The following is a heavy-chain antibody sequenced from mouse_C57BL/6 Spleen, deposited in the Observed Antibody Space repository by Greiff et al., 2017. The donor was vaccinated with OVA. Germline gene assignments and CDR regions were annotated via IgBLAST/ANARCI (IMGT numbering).Heavy chain of an antibody. Sequence: VQLQQSGPELVKPGASVKISCKASGYAFSSSWMNWVKQRPGTGLEWIGRIYPGDGDTNYNGKFKGKATLTADKSSSTAYMQLSSLTSEDSAVYFCARSGVHYYGSSYDYYAMDYWGQGTSVTVSS. CDR1: GYAFSSSW. CDR3: ARSGVHYYGSSYDYYAMDY. V-gene: IGHV1-82*01. J-gene: IGHJ4*01. CDR2: IYPGDGDT. D-gene: IGHD1-1*01.